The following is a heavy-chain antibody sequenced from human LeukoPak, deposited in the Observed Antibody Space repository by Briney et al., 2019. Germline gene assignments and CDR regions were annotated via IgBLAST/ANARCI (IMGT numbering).Heavy chain of an antibody. CDR1: RGSISSTNYY. V-gene: IGHV4-39*07. Sequence: SETLSLICSVSRGSISSTNYYWGWIRQSPGKGLEWIGNIYYSGTTYYNPFVPSLKSRVTILIDTSKNQFSLKLRSVTAADTAVYYCARHRKRSSGYFGSGHDGFDIWGQGTMVTVSS. D-gene: IGHD3-22*01. CDR2: IYYSGTT. J-gene: IGHJ3*02. CDR3: ARHRKRSSGYFGSGHDGFDI.